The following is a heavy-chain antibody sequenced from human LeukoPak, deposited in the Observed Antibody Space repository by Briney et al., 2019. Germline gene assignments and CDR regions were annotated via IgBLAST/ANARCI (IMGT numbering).Heavy chain of an antibody. Sequence: SVKVSCKASGYTFTSYGISWVRQAPGQGLEWMGWISAYNGNTNYAQKLQGRVTMTTDTSTSTAYMELRSLRSDDTAVYYCARHSSGSVGDWYFDLWGRGTLVTVSA. CDR2: ISAYNGNT. CDR3: ARHSSGSVGDWYFDL. J-gene: IGHJ2*01. V-gene: IGHV1-18*01. CDR1: GYTFTSYG. D-gene: IGHD6-19*01.